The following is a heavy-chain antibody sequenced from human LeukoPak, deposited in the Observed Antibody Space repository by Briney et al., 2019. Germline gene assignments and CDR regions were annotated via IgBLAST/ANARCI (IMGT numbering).Heavy chain of an antibody. Sequence: SETLSLTCTGSGGSISSYYWSWIRQSPGKGLEWIGYIYYSGSTNYSPSLKRRVTISVDTSKNQFSLKLSSVTAADTAVYYCVAVAGTVDYWGQGTLVTVSS. CDR2: IYYSGST. J-gene: IGHJ4*02. V-gene: IGHV4-59*08. CDR1: GGSISSYY. D-gene: IGHD6-19*01. CDR3: VAVAGTVDY.